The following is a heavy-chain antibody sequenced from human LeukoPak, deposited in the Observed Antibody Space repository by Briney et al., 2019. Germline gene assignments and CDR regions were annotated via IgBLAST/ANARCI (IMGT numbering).Heavy chain of an antibody. V-gene: IGHV3-7*01. Sequence: GGSLRLSCEASGLTFSNYWMTWVRQAPGKGLEWVANIKQDGSETYYADSVKGRFTLSRDNARDSLYLQMNYLGVDDTAVYYCARGGMTGSPDYWGQGTLVTVSS. J-gene: IGHJ4*02. CDR1: GLTFSNYW. CDR2: IKQDGSET. D-gene: IGHD1-20*01. CDR3: ARGGMTGSPDY.